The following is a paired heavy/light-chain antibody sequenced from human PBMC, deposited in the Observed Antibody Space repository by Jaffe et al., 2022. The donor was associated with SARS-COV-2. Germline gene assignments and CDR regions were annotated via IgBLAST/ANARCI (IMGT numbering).Heavy chain of an antibody. Sequence: EIQLLESGGGLIQPEGSLRLSCAASGFIFSSYAMNWVRQAPGKGLEWVSGIGASGSSTFYADSVKGRFTTSRDNSKNTLYLQMDSLRADDTAIYYCVKGAWCGGDCEVGISGFWGQGTLVTVSS. J-gene: IGHJ4*02. V-gene: IGHV3-23*01. D-gene: IGHD2-21*02. CDR1: GFIFSSYA. CDR2: IGASGSST. CDR3: VKGAWCGGDCEVGISGF.
Light chain of an antibody. Sequence: DIQMTQSPSTLSASVGDRVTITCRASQSISNWLAWYQQKPGKAPKLLIYKASNLDGGVPSRFSGSGSGTEFTLSISSLQPDDSATYYCHQYKSYSLWTFGQGTKVEIK. CDR3: HQYKSYSLWT. J-gene: IGKJ1*01. CDR2: KAS. V-gene: IGKV1-5*03. CDR1: QSISNW.